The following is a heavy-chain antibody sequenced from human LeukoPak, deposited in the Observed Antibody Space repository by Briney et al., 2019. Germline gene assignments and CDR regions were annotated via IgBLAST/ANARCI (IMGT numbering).Heavy chain of an antibody. D-gene: IGHD3-9*01. CDR1: GYTFTSYG. CDR3: ARARHYDILTGYYRFSPLY. J-gene: IGHJ4*02. V-gene: IGHV1-18*01. Sequence: ASVKVSCKASGYTFTSYGIIWVRQAPGQGLEWMGWISAYNGNTNYAQKLQGRVTMTTDTSTSTAYMELRSLRSDDTAVYYCARARHYDILTGYYRFSPLYWGQGTLVTVSS. CDR2: ISAYNGNT.